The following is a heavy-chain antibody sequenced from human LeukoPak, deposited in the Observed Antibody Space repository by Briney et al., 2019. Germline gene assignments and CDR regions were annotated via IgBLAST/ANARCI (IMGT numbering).Heavy chain of an antibody. J-gene: IGHJ4*02. V-gene: IGHV4-59*01. Sequence: PSETLSLTCTVSGGSISSYYWSWIRQPPGKGLEWIGYIYYSGSTNYNPSLKSRVTISVDTSKNQFSLKLSSATAADTAVYYCASGGYSGYDTPPSDYWGQGTLVTVSS. CDR1: GGSISSYY. CDR2: IYYSGST. D-gene: IGHD5-12*01. CDR3: ASGGYSGYDTPPSDY.